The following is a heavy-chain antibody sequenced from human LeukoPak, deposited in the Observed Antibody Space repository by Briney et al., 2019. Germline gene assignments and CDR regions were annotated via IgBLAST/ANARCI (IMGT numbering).Heavy chain of an antibody. Sequence: SQTLSLTCTVSGGSISSGGYYWSWIRQHPGKGLEWIGYIYYSGSTYYNPSLKSRVTISVDTSKNQFSLKLSSVTAADTAVYYCARCYYGSGSYSSDYYGMDVWGQGTTVTVSS. CDR1: GGSISSGGYY. CDR2: IYYSGST. V-gene: IGHV4-31*03. D-gene: IGHD3-10*01. CDR3: ARCYYGSGSYSSDYYGMDV. J-gene: IGHJ6*02.